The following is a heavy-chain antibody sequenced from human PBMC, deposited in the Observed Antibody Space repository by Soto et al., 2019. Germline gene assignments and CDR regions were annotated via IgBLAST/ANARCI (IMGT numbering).Heavy chain of an antibody. CDR3: ARVAVEMATIHVFDY. J-gene: IGHJ4*02. V-gene: IGHV3-30-3*01. CDR2: ISYDGSNK. Sequence: QVQLVESGGGVVQPGRSLRLSCAASGFTFSSYAMHWVRQAPGKGLEWVAVISYDGSNKCYADSVKGRFTISRDNSKNTLYLQMNSLRAEDTAVYYCARVAVEMATIHVFDYWGQGTLVTVSS. D-gene: IGHD5-12*01. CDR1: GFTFSSYA.